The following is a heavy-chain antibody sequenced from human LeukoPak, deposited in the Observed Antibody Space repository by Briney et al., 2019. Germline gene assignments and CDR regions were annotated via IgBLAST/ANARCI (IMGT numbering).Heavy chain of an antibody. J-gene: IGHJ6*03. Sequence: GGSLRLSCAASGFTFSSYWMSWVRQAPGKGLEWVANIKQDGSEKYYADSVKGRFTISRDNSKNTLYLQMNSLRAEDTAVYYCAKVYSSGWSPYYYYYMDVWGKGTTVTISS. CDR1: GFTFSSYW. CDR3: AKVYSSGWSPYYYYYMDV. D-gene: IGHD6-19*01. CDR2: IKQDGSEK. V-gene: IGHV3-7*01.